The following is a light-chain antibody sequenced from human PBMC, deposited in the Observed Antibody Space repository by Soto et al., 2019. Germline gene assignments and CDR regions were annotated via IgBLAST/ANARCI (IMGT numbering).Light chain of an antibody. CDR3: CSYADSSTYV. J-gene: IGLJ1*01. V-gene: IGLV2-23*01. Sequence: QSALTQPASVSGSPGQSITISCTGTSSDVGSYNLVSWYQQHPGKAPKLIIYEDSKRPSGVSNRFSGSKSGNTASLTISGLQTEDEADYYCCSYADSSTYVFGTGTKSPS. CDR1: SSDVGSYNL. CDR2: EDS.